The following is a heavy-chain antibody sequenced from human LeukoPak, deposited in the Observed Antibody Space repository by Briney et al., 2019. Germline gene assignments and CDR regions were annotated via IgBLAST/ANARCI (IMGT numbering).Heavy chain of an antibody. D-gene: IGHD1-26*01. CDR1: GFTFSSYS. Sequence: PGGSLRLSCAASGFTFSSYSINWVRQAPGKGLEWVSGINWNGGSTGYADSVKGRFTISRDNAKNSLYLQMNSLRAEDTALYYCARAPRRELLSDYWGQGTLVTVSS. V-gene: IGHV3-20*04. CDR2: INWNGGST. J-gene: IGHJ4*02. CDR3: ARAPRRELLSDY.